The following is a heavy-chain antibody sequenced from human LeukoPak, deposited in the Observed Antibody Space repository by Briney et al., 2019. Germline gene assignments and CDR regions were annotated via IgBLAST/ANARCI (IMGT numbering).Heavy chain of an antibody. CDR3: AKDSGSYSADY. CDR2: ISPSGSGT. J-gene: IGHJ4*02. D-gene: IGHD1-26*01. CDR1: GYTFTTYK. V-gene: IGHV1-46*01. Sequence: ASVKVSCKASGYTFTTYKIHWVRQAPGQGLEWMGIISPSGSGTRNTQKFQGRVTMTRDTSTSTVYMELSSLRSEDTAVYYCAKDSGSYSADYWGQGTLVTVSS.